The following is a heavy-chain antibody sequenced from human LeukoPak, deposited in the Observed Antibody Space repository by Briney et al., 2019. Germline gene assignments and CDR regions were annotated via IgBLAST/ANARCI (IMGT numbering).Heavy chain of an antibody. V-gene: IGHV4-59*01. D-gene: IGHD3-22*01. CDR2: IYYSGST. J-gene: IGHJ4*02. CDR1: GGSISSYY. Sequence: PSETLSLTCTVSGGSISSYYWSWIRQPPGKGLEWIGYIYYSGSTNYNPSLKSRVTVSVDTSKNQFSLKLSSVTAADTAVYYCARDQADSSGYYMYFDYWGQGTPVTVSS. CDR3: ARDQADSSGYYMYFDY.